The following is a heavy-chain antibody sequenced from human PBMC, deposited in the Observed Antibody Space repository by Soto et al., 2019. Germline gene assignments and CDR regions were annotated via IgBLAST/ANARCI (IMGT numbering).Heavy chain of an antibody. CDR3: ARRRFESLHPTTVVTPEGSWAFDI. V-gene: IGHV5-51*01. CDR1: GYSFTSYW. Sequence: GESLTISCKGSGYSFTSYWIGWVRQMPGKGLEWMGIIYPGDSDTRYSPSFQGQVTISADKSISTAYLQWSSLKASDTAMYYCARRRFESLHPTTVVTPEGSWAFDIWGQGTMVTVSS. CDR2: IYPGDSDT. D-gene: IGHD4-17*01. J-gene: IGHJ3*02.